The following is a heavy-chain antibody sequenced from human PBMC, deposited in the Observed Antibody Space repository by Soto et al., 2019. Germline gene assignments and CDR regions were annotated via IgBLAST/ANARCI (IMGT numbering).Heavy chain of an antibody. D-gene: IGHD2-21*02. CDR2: IRYSGKT. J-gene: IGHJ3*01. CDR3: ARFQYTVVTPFDL. Sequence: QVQLQESGPGLVEPSETLSLTCTVSGGSLTNYFWTWIRQSPGKGLEWIAYIRYSGKTDYNPSLNIRVTISLDTPKNQFSLKLTSVTAADTAMYYCARFQYTVVTPFDLWGQGTMVIVSS. V-gene: IGHV4-59*01. CDR1: GGSLTNYF.